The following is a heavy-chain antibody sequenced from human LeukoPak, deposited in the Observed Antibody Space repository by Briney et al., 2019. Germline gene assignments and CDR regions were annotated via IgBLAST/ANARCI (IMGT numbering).Heavy chain of an antibody. J-gene: IGHJ4*02. CDR3: VRHLSDITSCPNY. CDR1: GYSFTSYW. Sequence: GESLKISCKGSGYSFTSYWIGWVRPMPGKGLEWMGIIYPGDSDTRYSPSFQGQVTISADKSISTAYLQWSSLKASDTAMYYCVRHLSDITSCPNYWGPGTLITVAS. V-gene: IGHV5-51*01. D-gene: IGHD2-2*01. CDR2: IYPGDSDT.